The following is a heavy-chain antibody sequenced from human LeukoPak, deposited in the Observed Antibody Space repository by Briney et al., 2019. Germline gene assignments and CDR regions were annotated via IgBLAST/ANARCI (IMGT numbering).Heavy chain of an antibody. CDR3: AKGTDMGDYGDYIDY. V-gene: IGHV3-23*01. CDR2: ISASGNST. Sequence: PGGSLRLSCAASGFTFSSYAMGWVRQAPGKGLEWVSAISASGNSTYYADSVKGRFTISRDKPKNTLYLQMNSLRVDDTAVYYCAKGTDMGDYGDYIDYWGQGTLVTVSS. CDR1: GFTFSSYA. D-gene: IGHD4-17*01. J-gene: IGHJ4*02.